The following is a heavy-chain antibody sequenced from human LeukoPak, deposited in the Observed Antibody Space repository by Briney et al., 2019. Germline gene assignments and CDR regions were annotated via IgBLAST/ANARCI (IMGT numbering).Heavy chain of an antibody. Sequence: PGGSLRLSCAASGFTFSSSVMHWVRQAPGKGLEWVAVISYDGENKNYADILKGRFTISRDNSKNTLHLQMNSLRVEDTAVYYCARGGGDNGDYAFDCWGQGTLVAVSS. J-gene: IGHJ4*02. CDR3: ARGGGDNGDYAFDC. CDR1: GFTFSSSV. D-gene: IGHD4-17*01. V-gene: IGHV3-30*04. CDR2: ISYDGENK.